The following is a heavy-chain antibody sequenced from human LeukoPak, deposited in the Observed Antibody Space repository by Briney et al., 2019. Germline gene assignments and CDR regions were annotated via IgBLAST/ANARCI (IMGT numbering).Heavy chain of an antibody. CDR2: ISGSGGST. CDR3: AKRSCSGGSCNFDY. J-gene: IGHJ4*02. D-gene: IGHD2-15*01. V-gene: IGHV3-23*01. CDR1: GFSFSSYA. Sequence: GGSLRLSCAASGFSFSSYAMSWVRQAPGKGLEWVSAISGSGGSTNYADSVKGRFTISRDNSKNTLYLQMNSLRAEGTAVHYCAKRSCSGGSCNFDYWGQGTLVTVSS.